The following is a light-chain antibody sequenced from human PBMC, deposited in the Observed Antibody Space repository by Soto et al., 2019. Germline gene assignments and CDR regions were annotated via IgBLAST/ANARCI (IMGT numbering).Light chain of an antibody. J-gene: IGLJ1*01. CDR2: DVT. V-gene: IGLV2-14*01. CDR3: CSYTTSNTRQIV. Sequence: LTQPASVSGSPGQSITISCTGTSSDNGGYNYVSWYQQQPGKAPKFMIYDVTNRPSGVSNRFSGSKSGNTASLTISGLQAEDEADYYCCSYTTSNTRQIVFGTGTKVTVL. CDR1: SSDNGGYNY.